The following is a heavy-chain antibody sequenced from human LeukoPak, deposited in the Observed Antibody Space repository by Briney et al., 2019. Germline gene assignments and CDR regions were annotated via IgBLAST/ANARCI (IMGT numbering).Heavy chain of an antibody. CDR1: GGSFSGYY. Sequence: SETLSLTCTVYGGSFSGYYWSWIRQPPGKGLEWIGEINHSGSTNYNPSLKSRVTISVDTSKNQFSLKLSSVTAADTAVYYCARDRDYVWGSYRPSHDAFDIWGQGTMVTVSS. D-gene: IGHD3-16*02. J-gene: IGHJ3*02. CDR3: ARDRDYVWGSYRPSHDAFDI. V-gene: IGHV4-34*01. CDR2: INHSGST.